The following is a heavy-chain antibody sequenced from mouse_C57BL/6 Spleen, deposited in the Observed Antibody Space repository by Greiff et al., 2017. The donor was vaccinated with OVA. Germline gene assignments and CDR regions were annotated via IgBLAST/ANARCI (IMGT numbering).Heavy chain of an antibody. D-gene: IGHD2-4*01. V-gene: IGHV1-64*01. CDR2: IHPNSGST. CDR1: GYTFTSYW. J-gene: IGHJ2*01. Sequence: VQLQQPGAELVKPGASVKLSCKASGYTFTSYWMHWVKQRPGQGLEWIGMIHPNSGSTNYNEKFKSKATLTVDKSSSTAYMQLSSLTSEDSAVYYCAGHYDKRGYFDYWGQGTTLTVSS. CDR3: AGHYDKRGYFDY.